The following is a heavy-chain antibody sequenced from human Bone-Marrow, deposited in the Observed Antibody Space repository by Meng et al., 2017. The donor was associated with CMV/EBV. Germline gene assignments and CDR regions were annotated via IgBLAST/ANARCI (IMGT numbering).Heavy chain of an antibody. CDR1: GFTFSSYA. CDR2: ISGSGGST. V-gene: IGHV3-23*01. CDR3: AKKHYYYGMDV. Sequence: GESLKISCAASGFTFSSYAMSWVRQAPGKGLEWVSAISGSGGSTYYADSVKGRFTISRDNSKNTLYLQMNSLRAEDTAVYYCAKKHYYYGMDVWGQGTTVTFSS. J-gene: IGHJ6*02.